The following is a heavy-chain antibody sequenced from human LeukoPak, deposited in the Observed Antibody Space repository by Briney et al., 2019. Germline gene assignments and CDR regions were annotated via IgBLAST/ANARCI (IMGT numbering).Heavy chain of an antibody. V-gene: IGHV5-51*01. D-gene: IGHD2-2*01. J-gene: IGHJ4*02. CDR3: ARQYCSISRCYYVDY. CDR2: IYPGDSET. CDR1: GYSFTTYW. Sequence: GESLKISCKGSGYSFTTYWIGWVRQMPGKGLEWMGIIYPGDSETRYSPSFQGEATISVDKSISTAYLQWSNLKASDSAVYYCARQYCSISRCYYVDYWGQGTLVTVLS.